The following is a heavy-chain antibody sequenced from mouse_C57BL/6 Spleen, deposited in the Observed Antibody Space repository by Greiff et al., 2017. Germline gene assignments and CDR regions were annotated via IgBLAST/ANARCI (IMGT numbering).Heavy chain of an antibody. J-gene: IGHJ2*01. D-gene: IGHD4-1*02. Sequence: VQLQQPGAELVMPGASVKLSCKASGYTFTSYWMHWVKQRPGQGLEWIGEIDPSDSYTNYNQKFQGKSTLTVDKSSSTAYMQLSSLTSEDSAVYYCARSGNSTGYYFDYWGQGTTLTVSS. CDR3: ARSGNSTGYYFDY. V-gene: IGHV1-69*01. CDR1: GYTFTSYW. CDR2: IDPSDSYT.